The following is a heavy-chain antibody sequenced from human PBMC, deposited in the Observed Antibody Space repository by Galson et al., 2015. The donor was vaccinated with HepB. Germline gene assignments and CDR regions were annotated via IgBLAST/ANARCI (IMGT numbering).Heavy chain of an antibody. CDR1: GGSFSGYY. D-gene: IGHD6-6*01. J-gene: IGHJ6*02. CDR2: INHSGST. Sequence: SETLSLTCAVYGGSFSGYYWGWIRQPPGKGLEWIGEINHSGSTNYNPSLKSRVTISVDTSKNQFSLKLSSVTAADTAVYYCARDRGIAARPLYYYGMDVWGQGTTVTVSS. CDR3: ARDRGIAARPLYYYGMDV. V-gene: IGHV4-34*01.